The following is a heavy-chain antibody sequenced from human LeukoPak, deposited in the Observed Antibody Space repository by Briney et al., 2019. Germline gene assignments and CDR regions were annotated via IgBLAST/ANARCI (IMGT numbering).Heavy chain of an antibody. CDR2: IRYDGSNK. D-gene: IGHD6-13*01. Sequence: SGGSLRLSCAASGFTVSSNYMSWVRQAPGKGLEWVAFIRYDGSNKYYADSVKGRFTISRDNSKNTLYLQMNSLRAEDTAVYYCAALRGSSFDYWAREPWSPSPQ. CDR1: GFTVSSNY. CDR3: AALRGSSFDY. V-gene: IGHV3-30*02. J-gene: IGHJ4*02.